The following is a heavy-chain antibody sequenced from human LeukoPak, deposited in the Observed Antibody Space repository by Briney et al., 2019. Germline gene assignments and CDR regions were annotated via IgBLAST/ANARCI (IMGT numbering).Heavy chain of an antibody. CDR1: GYTFTSYD. D-gene: IGHD4-17*01. J-gene: IGHJ4*02. CDR3: ARGDYGDYLFDY. CDR2: MNPNSGNT. Sequence: VASVKVSCKASGYTFTSYDINWVRQATGQGLEWMGWMNPNSGNTGYAQKFQGRVTTTRNTSISTAYMELSSLRSEDTAVYYCARGDYGDYLFDYWGQGTLVTVSS. V-gene: IGHV1-8*01.